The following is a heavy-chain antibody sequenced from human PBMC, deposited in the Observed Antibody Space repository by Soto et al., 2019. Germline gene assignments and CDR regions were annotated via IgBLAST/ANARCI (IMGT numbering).Heavy chain of an antibody. CDR1: GFTFSSYG. D-gene: IGHD7-27*01. V-gene: IGHV3-33*01. Sequence: QVQLVESGGGVVQPGRSLRLSCAASGFTFSSYGMHWVRQAPGKGLEWVAVIWYDGSNKYYADSVKGRFTISRDNSKNKLYLQMNSLRAEDTAVYYCARDLDGEYYYYYMDVWGKGTTVTVSS. CDR3: ARDLDGEYYYYYMDV. CDR2: IWYDGSNK. J-gene: IGHJ6*03.